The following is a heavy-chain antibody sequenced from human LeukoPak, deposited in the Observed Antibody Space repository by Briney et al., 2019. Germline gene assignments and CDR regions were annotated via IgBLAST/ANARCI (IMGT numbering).Heavy chain of an antibody. CDR1: GFTFSSYW. CDR2: IKQDGSEK. D-gene: IGHD6-6*01. J-gene: IGHJ4*02. Sequence: PGGSLRLSCAASGFTFSSYWMSWVRQAPGKGLEWVANIKQDGSEKYYVDSVKGRFTISRDNAKNSLYLQMNSLRAEDTAVYYCARDGVLDSSSVGIFDYWGQGTLVTVSS. V-gene: IGHV3-7*01. CDR3: ARDGVLDSSSVGIFDY.